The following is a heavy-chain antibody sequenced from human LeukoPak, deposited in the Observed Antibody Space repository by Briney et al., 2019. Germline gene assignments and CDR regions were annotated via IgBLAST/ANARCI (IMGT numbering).Heavy chain of an antibody. CDR3: ARGGYCSGGTCYQTKIDY. D-gene: IGHD2-15*01. V-gene: IGHV1-18*01. J-gene: IGHJ4*02. CDR1: GYTFTTYG. Sequence: GASVKVSCKASGYTFTTYGITWVRQAPGQGIEWMGWISAYNGNTNYAQKLQGRVTMTTDTSTSTAYMELRSLRSDDTAVYYCARGGYCSGGTCYQTKIDYWGQGTLVTVSS. CDR2: ISAYNGNT.